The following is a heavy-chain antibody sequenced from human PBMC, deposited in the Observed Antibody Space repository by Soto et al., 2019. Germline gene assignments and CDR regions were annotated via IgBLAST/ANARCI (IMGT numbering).Heavy chain of an antibody. V-gene: IGHV3-11*01. J-gene: IGHJ4*02. CDR1: GFTFSDYY. Sequence: PGGSLRLSCAASGFTFSDYYMSWIRQAPGKGLEWVSYISSSGSTIYYADSVKGRFTISRDTAKNSLYLQMNSLRAEDTAVYYCASGWAREYSYFDYWGQGTLVTVSS. CDR2: ISSSGSTI. CDR3: ASGWAREYSYFDY. D-gene: IGHD5-18*01.